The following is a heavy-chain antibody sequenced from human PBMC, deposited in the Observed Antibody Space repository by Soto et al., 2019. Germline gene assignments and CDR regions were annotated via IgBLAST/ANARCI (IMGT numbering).Heavy chain of an antibody. V-gene: IGHV3-23*01. J-gene: IGHJ5*02. D-gene: IGHD6-19*01. CDR2: ISGGGGNT. CDR3: AKDRGAGGRFSGSAVAVMPS. CDR1: GFTFSSYA. Sequence: EVQLLESGGGLVQPGGSLRLSCAASGFTFSSYAMSWVRQTPGKGLEWVSGISGGGGNTYYADSVTGRWTISRDNSRKTLYLHMTSLRAAATAIYYCAKDRGAGGRFSGSAVAVMPSWGQGTLVTVSS.